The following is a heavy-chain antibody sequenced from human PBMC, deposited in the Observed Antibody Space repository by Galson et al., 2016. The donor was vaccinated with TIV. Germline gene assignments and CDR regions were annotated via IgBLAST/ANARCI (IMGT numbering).Heavy chain of an antibody. CDR1: GYTFTTYG. CDR2: INAGDGST. CDR3: ARSSSWSPFYGMDV. V-gene: IGHV1-3*01. Sequence: SVKVSCKASGYTFTTYGTHWVRQAPGHRLEWMGRINAGDGSTKYSQNFQGRLSITTDTSATTAYMELSSLRSEDTAVYFCARSSSWSPFYGMDVWGQGTKVIVSS. D-gene: IGHD6-13*01. J-gene: IGHJ6*02.